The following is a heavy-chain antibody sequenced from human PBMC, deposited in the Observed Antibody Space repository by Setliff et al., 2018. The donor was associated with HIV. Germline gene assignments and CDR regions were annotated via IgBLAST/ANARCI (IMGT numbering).Heavy chain of an antibody. CDR2: IYDTGKI. J-gene: IGHJ4*02. CDR1: GGSFSSYF. D-gene: IGHD3-10*01. Sequence: SETLSLTCIVSGGSFSSYFWSWIRQSPGKGLEWIGNIYDTGKINYNPSLKGRVTMSIDMSEDQFSLNLRSVTAADTATYYCARVLFVQSGSYKNYYFDYWGQGTLVTVSS. CDR3: ARVLFVQSGSYKNYYFDY. V-gene: IGHV4-59*01.